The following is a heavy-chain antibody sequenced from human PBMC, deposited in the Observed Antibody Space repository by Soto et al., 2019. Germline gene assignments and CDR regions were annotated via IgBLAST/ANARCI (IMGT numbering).Heavy chain of an antibody. D-gene: IGHD6-19*01. CDR1: GFTFSSYG. CDR2: ISYDGSNK. CDR3: AKPRRSGWYDFDY. V-gene: IGHV3-30*18. J-gene: IGHJ4*02. Sequence: GGSLRLSCAASGFTFSSYGMHWVRQAPGKGLEWVAVISYDGSNKYYADSVKGRFTISRDNSKNTLYLQMNSLRAEDTAVYYCAKPRRSGWYDFDYWGQGTLVTVSS.